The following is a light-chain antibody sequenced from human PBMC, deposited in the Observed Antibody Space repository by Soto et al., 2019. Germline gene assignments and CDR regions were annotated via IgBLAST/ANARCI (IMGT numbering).Light chain of an antibody. CDR1: QSVSSY. V-gene: IGKV3-11*01. CDR2: DAS. J-gene: IGKJ4*01. CDR3: QQRRA. Sequence: EIVLTQSPATLSLSPGERATLSCRASQSVSSYLAWYQQQPGQAPRLLIYDASNRATGIPARFSGSGSGTDFTLTIRRLEPEDFAVYYCQQRRAFGGGTKVEIK.